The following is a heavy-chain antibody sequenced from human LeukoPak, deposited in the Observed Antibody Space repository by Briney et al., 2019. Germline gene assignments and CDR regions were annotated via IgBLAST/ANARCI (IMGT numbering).Heavy chain of an antibody. CDR2: MNPNSGNT. V-gene: IGHV1-8*01. CDR1: GYTFTSYD. Sequence: ASVKVSCKASGYTFTSYDINWVRQATGQGLEWVGWMNPNSGNTGYAQKFQGRVTMTRNTSISTAYMELSSLRSEDTAVYYCAREKPHRWLQFMGHYYGMDVWGQGTTVTVSS. J-gene: IGHJ6*02. D-gene: IGHD5-24*01. CDR3: AREKPHRWLQFMGHYYGMDV.